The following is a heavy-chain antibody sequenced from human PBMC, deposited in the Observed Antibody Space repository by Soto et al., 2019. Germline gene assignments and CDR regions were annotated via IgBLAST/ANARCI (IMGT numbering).Heavy chain of an antibody. J-gene: IGHJ4*02. CDR2: IIPILGIA. D-gene: IGHD3-3*01. CDR1: GGTFSSYT. Sequence: QVQLVQSGAEVKKPGSSVKVSCKASGGTFSSYTISWVRQAPGQGLEWMGRIIPILGIANYAQKFQGRVTIXXDXSXXTAYLELSSLRSEDTAVYYCARGEPSFLDTEMFDYWGQGTLVTVSS. V-gene: IGHV1-69*02. CDR3: ARGEPSFLDTEMFDY.